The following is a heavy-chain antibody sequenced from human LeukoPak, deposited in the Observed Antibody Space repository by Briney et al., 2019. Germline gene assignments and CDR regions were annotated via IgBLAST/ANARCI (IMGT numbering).Heavy chain of an antibody. CDR2: ISSSSSYI. CDR1: GFTFSSYS. Sequence: GGSLRLSCAASGFTFSSYSMNWVRQAPGKGLEWVSSISSSSSYIYYADSVKGRFTISRDNSKNTVYLQMNSLRDEDTAAYYCAKDPNGDYVGTFDMWGRGTMVTVSS. CDR3: AKDPNGDYVGTFDM. D-gene: IGHD4-17*01. V-gene: IGHV3-21*04. J-gene: IGHJ3*02.